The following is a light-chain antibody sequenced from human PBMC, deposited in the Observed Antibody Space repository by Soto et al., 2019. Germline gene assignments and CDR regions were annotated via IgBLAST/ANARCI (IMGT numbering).Light chain of an antibody. CDR3: QKCDYLPI. Sequence: DIQMTQSPSSLSASVGDRVTITCQASHDITSYLNWYQNKTGKAPKILIYDASILEAGVPSRFSGSGSWTDFTFTISSLQPDDVATYYCQKCDYLPIFGPGTTVDFK. V-gene: IGKV1-33*01. CDR1: HDITSY. J-gene: IGKJ3*01. CDR2: DAS.